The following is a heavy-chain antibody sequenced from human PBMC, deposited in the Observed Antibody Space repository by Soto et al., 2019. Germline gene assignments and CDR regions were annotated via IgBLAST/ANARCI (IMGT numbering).Heavy chain of an antibody. D-gene: IGHD5-12*01. V-gene: IGHV4-34*01. CDR3: ARCGVATIRIRYYYYGMDV. CDR1: GGSFSGYY. Sequence: KPSETLSLTCAVYGGSFSGYYWSWIRQPPGKGLEWIGEINHSGSTNYNPSLKSRVTISVDTSKNQFSLKLSSVTAADTAVYYCARCGVATIRIRYYYYGMDVWGQGTTVTVSS. J-gene: IGHJ6*02. CDR2: INHSGST.